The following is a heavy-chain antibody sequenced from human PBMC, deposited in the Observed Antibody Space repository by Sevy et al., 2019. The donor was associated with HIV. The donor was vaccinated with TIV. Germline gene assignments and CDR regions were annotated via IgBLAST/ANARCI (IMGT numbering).Heavy chain of an antibody. CDR3: TRRLSGSSSGRWFDP. J-gene: IGHJ5*02. CDR1: GASISSSSDY. V-gene: IGHV4-39*01. CDR2: IYYSGIS. Sequence: SETLSLTCTVSGASISSSSDYWGWIRQPPGKGLEWIGSIYYSGISFYTPSLKSRVTISVDTSKNQFSLKLSSVTAADTAVYYCTRRLSGSSSGRWFDPWGQGTLVTVSS. D-gene: IGHD6-6*01.